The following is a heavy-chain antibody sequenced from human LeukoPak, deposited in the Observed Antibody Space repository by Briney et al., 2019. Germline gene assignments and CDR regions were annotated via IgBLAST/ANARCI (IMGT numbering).Heavy chain of an antibody. V-gene: IGHV1-2*02. Sequence: GASAKVSCKASGYTFTGYYMHWVRQAPGQGLEWMGGINPNSGGTNYAQKFQGRVTMTRDTSISTAYMELSRLRSDDTAVYYCARAADYYGSGSYYTGAFDIWGQGTMVTVSS. CDR1: GYTFTGYY. D-gene: IGHD3-10*01. CDR2: INPNSGGT. J-gene: IGHJ3*02. CDR3: ARAADYYGSGSYYTGAFDI.